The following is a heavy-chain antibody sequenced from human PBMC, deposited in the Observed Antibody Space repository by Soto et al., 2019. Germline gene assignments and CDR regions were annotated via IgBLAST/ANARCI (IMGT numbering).Heavy chain of an antibody. CDR3: ERNRNEGCLDT. CDR2: IYPDDSDV. Sequence: GDSLKISCKCSGYYFITFLISLVLQMPGRGLEWMGVIYPDDSDVTYSPSFQGQVTISVDKSMTTAYLHWRSLRAYDTATYYCERNRNEGCLDTWGQGTPVTVSS. V-gene: IGHV5-51*01. J-gene: IGHJ5*02. CDR1: GYYFITFL.